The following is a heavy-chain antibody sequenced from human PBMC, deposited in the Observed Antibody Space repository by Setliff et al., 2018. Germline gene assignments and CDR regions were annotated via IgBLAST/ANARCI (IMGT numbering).Heavy chain of an antibody. D-gene: IGHD3-3*01. CDR2: INHSGNT. V-gene: IGHV4-34*01. CDR3: ARAAPYYNFWSGYYTPTNWFDP. J-gene: IGHJ5*02. CDR1: GGSFSTYY. Sequence: TSETLSLTCAVYGGSFSTYYWIWIRQPPGKGLEWIGEINHSGNTNYNPSLKSRVTISVDTSKNQFSLKLSSVTAADTAVYYCARAAPYYNFWSGYYTPTNWFDPWGQGTLVTVSS.